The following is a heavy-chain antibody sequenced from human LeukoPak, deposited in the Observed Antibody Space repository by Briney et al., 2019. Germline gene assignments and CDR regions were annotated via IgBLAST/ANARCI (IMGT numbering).Heavy chain of an antibody. CDR3: AKDRGYSHGFDY. V-gene: IGHV3-30*18. CDR2: ISYDGRNK. Sequence: GGSLRLSCAASGFTFSSYGMHWVRQAPGKGLEWVAAISYDGRNKEYVDSVKGRFTISRDNSKNTLYLQMNSMRAEDTAVYNCAKDRGYSHGFDYWGQGTLVTVSS. D-gene: IGHD5-18*01. CDR1: GFTFSSYG. J-gene: IGHJ4*02.